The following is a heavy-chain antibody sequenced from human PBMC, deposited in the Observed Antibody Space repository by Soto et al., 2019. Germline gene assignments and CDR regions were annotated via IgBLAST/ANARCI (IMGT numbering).Heavy chain of an antibody. CDR2: MNPNSGDI. D-gene: IGHD3-10*01. CDR1: GYTFTSYE. J-gene: IGHJ4*02. CDR3: ARGELLWFGELLR. V-gene: IGHV1-8*01. Sequence: QVQLVQSGAEVKKPGASVKVSCKASGYTFTSYEINWVRQATGQGLAWMGWMNPNSGDIGYAQKFQGRVTMTRNTSISTAYMELSSLRSEDTAVYYCARGELLWFGELLRWGQGTLVTVSS.